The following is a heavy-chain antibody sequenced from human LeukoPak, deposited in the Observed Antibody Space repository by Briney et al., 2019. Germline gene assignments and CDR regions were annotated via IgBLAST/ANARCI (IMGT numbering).Heavy chain of an antibody. V-gene: IGHV4-34*01. CDR2: INHSGST. J-gene: IGHJ4*02. CDR3: ARGYSSSWGYFDY. Sequence: ASETLSLTCAVYGGSFSVYYWSWIRQPPGKGLEWIGEINHSGSTNYNPSLKSRVTISVDTSKNQFSLKLSSVTAADTAVYYCARGYSSSWGYFDYWGQGTLVTVSS. CDR1: GGSFSVYY. D-gene: IGHD6-13*01.